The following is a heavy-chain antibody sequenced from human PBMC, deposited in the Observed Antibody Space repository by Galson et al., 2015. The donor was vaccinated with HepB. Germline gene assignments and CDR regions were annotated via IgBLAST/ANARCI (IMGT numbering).Heavy chain of an antibody. V-gene: IGHV4-34*01. J-gene: IGHJ4*02. CDR1: GGSFSGYY. CDR3: ARVRSYWAMRVVHYFDY. D-gene: IGHD1-26*01. Sequence: SETLSLTCAVYGGSFSGYYWSWIRQPPGRGLEWIGEINHSGSTNYNPSLKSRVTISVDTSKNQFSLKLSSVTAADTAVYYCARVRSYWAMRVVHYFDYWGQGTLVTVSS. CDR2: INHSGST.